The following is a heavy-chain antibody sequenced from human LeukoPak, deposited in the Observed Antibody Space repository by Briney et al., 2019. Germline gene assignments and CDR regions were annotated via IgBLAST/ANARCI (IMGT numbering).Heavy chain of an antibody. CDR2: ISYDGSNK. Sequence: GGSLRLSCAASGFTFSSYGMHWVRQAPGKGLEWVAVISYDGSNKYYADSVKGRFTISRDNSKNTLYLQMNSLRAEDTAVYYCARDLGPGEGSDYWGQGTLVIVSS. J-gene: IGHJ4*02. V-gene: IGHV3-30*03. CDR3: ARDLGPGEGSDY. D-gene: IGHD7-27*01. CDR1: GFTFSSYG.